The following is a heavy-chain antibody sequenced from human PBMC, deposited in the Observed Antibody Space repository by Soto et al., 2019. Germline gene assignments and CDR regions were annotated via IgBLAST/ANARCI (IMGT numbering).Heavy chain of an antibody. Sequence: QVQLVQSGAEVKKPGSSVKVSCKASGGTFSSYAISWVRQAPGQGLEWMGGIIPIFGTANYAQKFQGRVTITADESTSTADMELSSLRSEDTAVYYCARDCRTTGEYYYGMDVWGQGTTVTVSS. J-gene: IGHJ6*02. V-gene: IGHV1-69*12. CDR1: GGTFSSYA. CDR3: ARDCRTTGEYYYGMDV. D-gene: IGHD4-17*01. CDR2: IIPIFGTA.